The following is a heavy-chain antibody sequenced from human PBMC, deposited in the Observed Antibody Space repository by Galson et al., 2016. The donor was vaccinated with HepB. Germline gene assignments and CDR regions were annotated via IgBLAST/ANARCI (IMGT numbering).Heavy chain of an antibody. V-gene: IGHV4-39*01. CDR3: ARTYSGSYFVLDV. CDR1: GGSISNTNYY. J-gene: IGHJ6*02. Sequence: LSLTCSVSGGSISNTNYYWGWIRQPAGQGLEWIGSIYYNGSTYDKPSLKSRVAISVDTSENQFYLRVRAVTAADTAVYYCARTYSGSYFVLDVWGHGVMVTVSS. D-gene: IGHD1-26*01. CDR2: IYYNGST.